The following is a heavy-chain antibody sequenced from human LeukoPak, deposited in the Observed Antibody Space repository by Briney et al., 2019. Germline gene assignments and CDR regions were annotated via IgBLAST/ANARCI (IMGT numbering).Heavy chain of an antibody. CDR3: ARGTLDFGEFGGPTDFDY. V-gene: IGHV3-33*01. D-gene: IGHD3-10*01. CDR2: IWYDGSNK. J-gene: IGHJ4*02. Sequence: SGGSLRLSCAASGFTFSSYGMHWVRQAPGKGLEWVAVIWYDGSNKYYADSVKGRFTISRDNSKNTLYLQMNSLRAEDTAVYYCARGTLDFGEFGGPTDFDYWGQGTLVTVSS. CDR1: GFTFSSYG.